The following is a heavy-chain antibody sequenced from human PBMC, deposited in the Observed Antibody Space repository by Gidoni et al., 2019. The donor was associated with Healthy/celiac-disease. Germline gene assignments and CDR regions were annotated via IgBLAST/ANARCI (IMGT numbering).Heavy chain of an antibody. V-gene: IGHV4-34*01. CDR2: INHSGST. J-gene: IGHJ4*02. Sequence: QVQLQQCGAGLLKPSETLSLTCAVYGGSFSGYYWSCIRQPPGQGLEWIGEINHSGSTNYNPSLKGRVTLSVDTSKNQFSLKLSSVTAADTAVYYCASGGRGYYGSSGYYPFDYWGQGTLVTVSS. D-gene: IGHD3-22*01. CDR1: GGSFSGYY. CDR3: ASGGRGYYGSSGYYPFDY.